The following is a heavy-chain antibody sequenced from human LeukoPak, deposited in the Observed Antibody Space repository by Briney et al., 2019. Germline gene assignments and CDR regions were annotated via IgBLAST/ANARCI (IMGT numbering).Heavy chain of an antibody. Sequence: GGSLRLSCAASGFTFSSYAMSWVRQAPGKGLEWASAIRGSGGSTYYADSVKGRFTISRDNSKNTLFLQMNSLRAEDTAVYYCAKDDRHSSGWYGKGVYWGQGTLVTVSS. CDR3: AKDDRHSSGWYGKGVY. V-gene: IGHV3-23*01. CDR2: IRGSGGST. J-gene: IGHJ4*02. CDR1: GFTFSSYA. D-gene: IGHD6-19*01.